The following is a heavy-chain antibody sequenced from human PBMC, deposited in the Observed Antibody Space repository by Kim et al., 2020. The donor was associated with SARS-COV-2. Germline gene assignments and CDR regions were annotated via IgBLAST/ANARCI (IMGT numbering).Heavy chain of an antibody. CDR3: AGGMVRGSFDY. V-gene: IGHV4-59*01. CDR1: GGSISSYY. Sequence: SETLSLTCTVSGGSISSYYWSWIRQPPGKGLEWIGYIYYSGSTNYNPSLKSRVTISVDTSKNQFSLKLSSVTAADTAVYYCAGGMVRGSFDYWGQGTLVTVSS. J-gene: IGHJ4*02. D-gene: IGHD3-10*01. CDR2: IYYSGST.